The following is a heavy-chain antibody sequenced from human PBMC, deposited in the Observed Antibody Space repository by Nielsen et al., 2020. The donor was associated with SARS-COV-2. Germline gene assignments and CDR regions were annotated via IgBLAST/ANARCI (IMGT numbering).Heavy chain of an antibody. J-gene: IGHJ4*02. CDR1: GFTFDDYA. Sequence: SLKISCAASGFTFDDYAMHWVRQAPGKGLEWVSGISWNSGSIGYVDSVKGRFTISRDNAKNSLYLQMNSLRAEDTAVYYCARLYSSSWYWDYWGQGTLVTVSS. D-gene: IGHD6-13*01. V-gene: IGHV3-9*01. CDR2: ISWNSGSI. CDR3: ARLYSSSWYWDY.